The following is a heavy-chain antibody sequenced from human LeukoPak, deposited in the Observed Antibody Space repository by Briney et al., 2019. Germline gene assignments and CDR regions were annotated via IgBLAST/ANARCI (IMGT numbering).Heavy chain of an antibody. Sequence: GGSLRLSCAASGFIFSNYVMNWVRQAPGKGLECVSSISGSGTSTYYADSVKGRFTSSRDNSKNTLYLQMNSLRAEDTAIYYCANEYSKGDVWGQGTTVTVSS. V-gene: IGHV3-23*01. CDR1: GFIFSNYV. J-gene: IGHJ3*01. CDR3: ANEYSKGDV. CDR2: ISGSGTST. D-gene: IGHD4-11*01.